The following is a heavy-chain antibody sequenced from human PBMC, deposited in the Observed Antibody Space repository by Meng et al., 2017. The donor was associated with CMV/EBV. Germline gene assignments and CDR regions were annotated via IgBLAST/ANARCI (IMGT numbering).Heavy chain of an antibody. J-gene: IGHJ5*02. CDR3: ARGSRRLPRFNWFDP. CDR1: VGSFTSYY. CDR2: INHSGST. V-gene: IGHV4-34*01. Sequence: VHLTHEGAGRLKPSETLSLSCAVNVGSFTSYYWRWICHPPGKGLEWIGEINHSGSTNYNPSLKSRVTISVDTSKNQFSLKLSAVTAADTAVYYCARGSRRLPRFNWFDPWGQGTLVTVSS. D-gene: IGHD3-3*01.